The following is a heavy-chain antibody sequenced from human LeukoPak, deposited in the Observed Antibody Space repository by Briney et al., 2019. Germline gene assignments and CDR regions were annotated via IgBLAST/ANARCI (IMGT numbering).Heavy chain of an antibody. CDR2: IYHSGST. J-gene: IGHJ4*02. D-gene: IGHD3-22*01. Sequence: PSETLSLTCAVSGYSISSGYYWGWIRQPPGKGLGWIGSIYHSGSTYYNPSLKSRVTISVDTSRNQFSLRLSSVTAADTAVYFCARHRYYYDSSGSYYFDYWGQGTLVTVSS. CDR3: ARHRYYYDSSGSYYFDY. V-gene: IGHV4-38-2*01. CDR1: GYSISSGYY.